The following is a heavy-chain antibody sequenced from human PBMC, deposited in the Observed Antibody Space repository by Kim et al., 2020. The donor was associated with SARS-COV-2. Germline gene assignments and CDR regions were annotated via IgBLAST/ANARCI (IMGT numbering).Heavy chain of an antibody. CDR1: GFTFSSYW. CDR2: INSDGSST. J-gene: IGHJ6*02. V-gene: IGHV3-74*01. Sequence: GGSLRLSCAASGFTFSSYWMHWVRQAPGKGLVWVSRINSDGSSTSYADSVKGRFTISRDNAKNTLYLQMNSLRAEDTAVYYCASQIFGVTTPSYYYYYYGMDVWGQGTTVTVSS. CDR3: ASQIFGVTTPSYYYYYYGMDV. D-gene: IGHD3-3*01.